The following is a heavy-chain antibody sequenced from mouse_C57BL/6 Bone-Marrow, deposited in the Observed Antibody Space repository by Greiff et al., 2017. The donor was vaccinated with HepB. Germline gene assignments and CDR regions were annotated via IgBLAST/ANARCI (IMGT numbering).Heavy chain of an antibody. D-gene: IGHD3-2*02. J-gene: IGHJ3*01. CDR2: IDPENGDT. CDR3: TQTAQALFAY. Sequence: EVKLMESGAELVRPGASVKLSCTASGFNIKDDYMHWVKQRPEQGLEWIGWIDPENGDTEYASKFQGKATITADTSSNTAYLQLSSLTSEDTAVYYCTQTAQALFAYWGQGTLVTVSA. V-gene: IGHV14-4*01. CDR1: GFNIKDDY.